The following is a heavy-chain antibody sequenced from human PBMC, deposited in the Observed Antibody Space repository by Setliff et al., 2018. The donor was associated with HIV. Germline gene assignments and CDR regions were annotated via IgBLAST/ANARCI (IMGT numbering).Heavy chain of an antibody. J-gene: IGHJ4*02. CDR2: MYYSGNT. D-gene: IGHD3-22*01. V-gene: IGHV4-39*07. CDR3: ARGTYYYETSGYHYDKTWEGTCFDY. Sequence: PSETLSLTCIVSGGSISSSSSYWGWIRLPPGKGLEWIGSMYYSGNTYYNPSLKSRVTISLDKSKNQFSLKLTSVTAADTAVYYCARGTYYYETSGYHYDKTWEGTCFDYWGQGTLVTVSS. CDR1: GGSISSSSSY.